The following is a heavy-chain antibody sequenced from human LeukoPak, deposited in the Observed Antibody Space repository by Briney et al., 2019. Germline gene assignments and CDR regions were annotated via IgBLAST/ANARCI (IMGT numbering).Heavy chain of an antibody. V-gene: IGHV1-8*01. CDR2: MNPNSGNT. CDR1: GYTFTSYD. D-gene: IGHD5-18*01. CDR3: ARGYSYGYIYYYYGMDV. J-gene: IGHJ6*02. Sequence: ASVKVSCKASGYTFTSYDINWVRQATGQGLEWMGWMNPNSGNTGYAQKFQGRVTMTRNTSISTAYIELSSLRSEDTAVYYCARGYSYGYIYYYYGMDVWGQGTTVTVSS.